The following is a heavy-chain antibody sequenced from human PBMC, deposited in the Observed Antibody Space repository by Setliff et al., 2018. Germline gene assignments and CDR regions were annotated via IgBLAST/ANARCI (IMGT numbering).Heavy chain of an antibody. CDR1: GYAFITFG. J-gene: IGHJ6*03. CDR3: VREGVDSRSSTDYRYYMDV. D-gene: IGHD3-22*01. CDR2: TIPIFGTT. Sequence: GASVKVSCKPSGYAFITFGMSWVRQAPGQGLEWMGGTIPIFGTTDYAQKFQGRVTIITDESTSTAFMQLSSLRSEDTAVYYCVREGVDSRSSTDYRYYMDVWGKGTTVTVSS. V-gene: IGHV1-69*05.